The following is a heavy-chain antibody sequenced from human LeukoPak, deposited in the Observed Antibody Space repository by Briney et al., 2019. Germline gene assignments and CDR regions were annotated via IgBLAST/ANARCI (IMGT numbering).Heavy chain of an antibody. Sequence: PGGSLRLSCAASGFTFTTSGMHWVRQAPGKGLEWVSYISSSGSTIYYADSVKGRFTISRDNAKNSLYLQMNSLRAEDTAVYYCAREDRYFDWLGGYYYYYYMDVWGKGTTVTVSS. CDR1: GFTFTTSG. V-gene: IGHV3-48*04. J-gene: IGHJ6*03. CDR2: ISSSGSTI. CDR3: AREDRYFDWLGGYYYYYYMDV. D-gene: IGHD3-9*01.